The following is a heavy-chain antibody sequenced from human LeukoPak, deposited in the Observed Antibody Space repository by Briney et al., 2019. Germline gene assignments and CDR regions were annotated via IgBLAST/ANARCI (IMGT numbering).Heavy chain of an antibody. CDR2: IRYDGSEK. D-gene: IGHD3-22*01. J-gene: IGHJ4*02. CDR1: GFTFRDYG. V-gene: IGHV3-30*02. CDR3: TKGRDYYIDY. Sequence: GGSLRLSCGASGFTFRDYGMHWVRQAPGKGLEWVAFIRYDGSEKYYPDSVRGRFTISRDNSKNTMYLQMNSLRAEDTAVYYCTKGRDYYIDYWGQGTLITVSS.